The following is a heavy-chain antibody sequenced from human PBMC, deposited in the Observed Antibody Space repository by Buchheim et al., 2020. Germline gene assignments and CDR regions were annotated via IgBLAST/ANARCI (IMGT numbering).Heavy chain of an antibody. J-gene: IGHJ3*01. Sequence: QLLESGGALVQPGGSLRLSCAASGFMFGDFAMNWVRQAPGKGLEWVSGVNGGNGGSIYADSVKGRFTASRDDSKSTLLLQMNSLRAEDSAIYYCTKDSFPRNGYWDPFDLWGQGT. CDR2: VNGGNGGS. CDR3: TKDSFPRNGYWDPFDL. V-gene: IGHV3-23*01. D-gene: IGHD3-3*01. CDR1: GFMFGDFA.